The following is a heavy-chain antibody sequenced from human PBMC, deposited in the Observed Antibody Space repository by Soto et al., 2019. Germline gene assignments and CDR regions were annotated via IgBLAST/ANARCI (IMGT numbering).Heavy chain of an antibody. V-gene: IGHV3-30-3*01. CDR3: ASGRTVRDHDDFEL. CDR1: GFTFSSYS. J-gene: IGHJ4*02. Sequence: QVQLVESGGGLVQPGMSLRLSCAASGFTFSSYSMHWVRQAPGKGLEWVAAMSYDGNSKYFADSVKGRFTISRDNSKNTLSLQMNSRGSDDSAVYYCASGRTVRDHDDFELWGQGTLV. D-gene: IGHD2-21*01. CDR2: MSYDGNSK.